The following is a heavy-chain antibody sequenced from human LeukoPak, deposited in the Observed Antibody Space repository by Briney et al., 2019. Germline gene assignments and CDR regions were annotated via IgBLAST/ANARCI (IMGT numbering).Heavy chain of an antibody. V-gene: IGHV4-4*07. CDR2: FYTSGST. CDR3: ARGFLGDYFGSGSYYVFDY. CDR1: GGSTSSYY. D-gene: IGHD3-10*01. J-gene: IGHJ4*02. Sequence: SETLSLTCTVSGGSTSSYYWSWIRQPAGKGLEWIGRFYTSGSTKYNPSLKSRVTMSEDTSKNQFSLKLSSVTAADTAVYHCARGFLGDYFGSGSYYVFDYWGQGTLVTVSS.